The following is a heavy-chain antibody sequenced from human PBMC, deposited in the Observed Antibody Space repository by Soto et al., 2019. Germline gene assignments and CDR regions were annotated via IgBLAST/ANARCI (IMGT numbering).Heavy chain of an antibody. CDR1: GFSLSTSGVG. V-gene: IGHV2-5*02. D-gene: IGHD3-3*01. Sequence: QITLKESGPTLVKPTQTLTLTCTFSGFSLSTSGVGVGWIRQPPGKALEWLALIYWDDDKRYSPSLKSRLTITKDTSKNQVVLTMTNMDPVDTATYYCARAHTTKNYDFWSYNWFDPWGQGTLVTVSS. CDR2: IYWDDDK. CDR3: ARAHTTKNYDFWSYNWFDP. J-gene: IGHJ5*02.